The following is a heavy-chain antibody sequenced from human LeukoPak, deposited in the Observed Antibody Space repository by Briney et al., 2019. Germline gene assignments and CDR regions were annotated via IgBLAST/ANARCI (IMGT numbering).Heavy chain of an antibody. D-gene: IGHD3-9*01. J-gene: IGHJ5*02. CDR1: GFTFSSYG. V-gene: IGHV3-30*02. Sequence: QPGGSLRLSCAASGFTFSSYGMHWVRQAPGKGLEWVAFIRYDGSDKYYADSVKGRFTISRDNSKNTLYLQMNSLRAEDTAVYYCAKDLLPLRYFDWFDPWGQGTLVTVSS. CDR3: AKDLLPLRYFDWFDP. CDR2: IRYDGSDK.